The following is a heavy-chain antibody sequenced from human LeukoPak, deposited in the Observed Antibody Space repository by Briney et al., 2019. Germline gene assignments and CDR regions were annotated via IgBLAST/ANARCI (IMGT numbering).Heavy chain of an antibody. CDR3: ARIPAAMFYYYYYMDV. D-gene: IGHD2-2*01. CDR2: ISSSGSTI. V-gene: IGHV3-11*01. J-gene: IGHJ6*03. CDR1: GFTFSDYY. Sequence: GGSLRLSCAASGFTFSDYYMSWLRQAPGKGLEWVSHISSSGSTIYYADSVKGRFTISRDNAKNSLYLQMNSLRAEDTAVYYCARIPAAMFYYYYYMDVWGKGTTVTISS.